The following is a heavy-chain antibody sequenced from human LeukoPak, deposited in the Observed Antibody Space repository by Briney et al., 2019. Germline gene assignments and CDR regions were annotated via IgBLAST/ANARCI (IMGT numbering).Heavy chain of an antibody. CDR2: IYSGGST. CDR1: GVTFSSNY. Sequence: WGSLRLSCAASGVTFSSNYMSWVRQAPGKGLEWVSVIYSGGSTYYADSVKGRFTISIDNSKNTLYLQMNSLRAEDTAVYYCAREAYCGGDCYYFDYWGQGTLVTVSS. J-gene: IGHJ4*02. D-gene: IGHD2-21*01. CDR3: AREAYCGGDCYYFDY. V-gene: IGHV3-66*02.